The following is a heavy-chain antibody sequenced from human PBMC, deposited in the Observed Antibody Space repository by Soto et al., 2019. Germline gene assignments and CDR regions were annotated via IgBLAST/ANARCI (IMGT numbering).Heavy chain of an antibody. CDR3: AGPSRDFWNGYPYYYGMDV. CDR1: GDSINNYY. Sequence: SETLSLTCTVSGDSINNYYWSWIRQPAGKGLEWIGRIHVSGKTNCNPSLKSRVTMSLDMSKNHFSLRLSSVTAADTAVYYCAGPSRDFWNGYPYYYGMDVWGQGTAVTVSS. CDR2: IHVSGKT. J-gene: IGHJ6*02. D-gene: IGHD3-3*01. V-gene: IGHV4-4*07.